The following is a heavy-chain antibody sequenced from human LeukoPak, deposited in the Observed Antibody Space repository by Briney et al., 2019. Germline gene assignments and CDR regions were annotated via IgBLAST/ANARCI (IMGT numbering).Heavy chain of an antibody. Sequence: SETLSLTCAVSGGSFSGYYWSWIRQPPGKGLEWIGEIIPSVSTNYNPSLKSRVTISVDTSKNQFSLKLISVTAADTDVYYCASQPRDSSSWYGRDDAFDIWGQGAMVTVSS. J-gene: IGHJ3*02. CDR1: GGSFSGYY. D-gene: IGHD6-13*01. V-gene: IGHV4-34*12. CDR2: IIPSVST. CDR3: ASQPRDSSSWYGRDDAFDI.